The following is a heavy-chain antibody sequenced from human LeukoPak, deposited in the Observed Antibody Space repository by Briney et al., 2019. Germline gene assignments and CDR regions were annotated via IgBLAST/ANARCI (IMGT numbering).Heavy chain of an antibody. J-gene: IGHJ3*02. CDR1: GYSISSGYY. CDR3: ARGLRTVTGASAFDI. D-gene: IGHD4-17*01. V-gene: IGHV4-38-2*02. CDR2: IYHSGST. Sequence: PSETLSLTCTVSGYSISSGYYWGWIRQPPGKGLEWIGSIYHSGSTYYNPSLKSRVTISVDTSKNQFSLKLSSVAAADTAVYYCARGLRTVTGASAFDIWGQGTMVTVSS.